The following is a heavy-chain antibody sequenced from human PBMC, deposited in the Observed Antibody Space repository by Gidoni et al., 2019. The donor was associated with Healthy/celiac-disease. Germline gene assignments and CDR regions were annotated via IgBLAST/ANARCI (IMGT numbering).Heavy chain of an antibody. D-gene: IGHD4-17*01. Sequence: QVQLQESGPGLVKPSETLSLTCTVSGGSISSYYWSWIRQPAGKGLEWIGRIYTSGSTNYNPSLKSRVTMSVDTSKNQFSLKLSSVTAADTAVYYCARDPGGGDYGDYNYYGMDVWGQGTTVTVSS. CDR3: ARDPGGGDYGDYNYYGMDV. CDR2: IYTSGST. J-gene: IGHJ6*02. CDR1: GGSISSYY. V-gene: IGHV4-4*07.